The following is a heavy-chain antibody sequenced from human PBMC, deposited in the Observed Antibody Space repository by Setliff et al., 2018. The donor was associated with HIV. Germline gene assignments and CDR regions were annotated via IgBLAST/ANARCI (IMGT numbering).Heavy chain of an antibody. V-gene: IGHV4-4*07. CDR2: IYYSGST. J-gene: IGHJ4*02. Sequence: SETLSLTCTVSGGSINTYYWSWIRQPAGKGLEWIGRIYYSGSTNYNPSLKSRVTISVDTSKNQFSLKLSSVTAADTAVYYCARDGYSSSWYVISGSFDYWGQGILVTVSS. CDR3: ARDGYSSSWYVISGSFDY. D-gene: IGHD6-13*01. CDR1: GGSINTYY.